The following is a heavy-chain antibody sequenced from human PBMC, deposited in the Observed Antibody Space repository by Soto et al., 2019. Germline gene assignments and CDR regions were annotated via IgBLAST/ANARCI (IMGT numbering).Heavy chain of an antibody. J-gene: IGHJ4*02. D-gene: IGHD5-12*01. CDR1: GYTFTSYY. CDR3: ARVMVNSGYDSFFDY. V-gene: IGHV1-46*01. CDR2: INPSGGST. Sequence: ASVKVSCKASGYTFTSYYMHWVRQAPGQGLEWMGIINPSGGSTSYAQKFQGRVTMTRDTSTSTVYMELSSLRSEDTAVYYCARVMVNSGYDSFFDYWGQGTLVTVSS.